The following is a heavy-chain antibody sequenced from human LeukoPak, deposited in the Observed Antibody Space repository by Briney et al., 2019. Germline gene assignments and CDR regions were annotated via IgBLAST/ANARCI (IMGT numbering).Heavy chain of an antibody. J-gene: IGHJ4*02. CDR2: INPNSGGT. CDR3: ARAYDILTGYLSYFDY. D-gene: IGHD3-9*01. Sequence: ASVKVSCKASGYTFTGYYMHWVRQAPGQGLEWMGWINPNSGGTNYAQKFQGRVTMTRDTSISTAYMELSRLRSDDTAVYYCARAYDILTGYLSYFDYWGQGTLVTVPS. CDR1: GYTFTGYY. V-gene: IGHV1-2*02.